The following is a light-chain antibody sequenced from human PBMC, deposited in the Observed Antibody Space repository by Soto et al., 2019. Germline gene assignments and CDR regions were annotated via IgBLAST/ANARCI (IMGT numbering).Light chain of an antibody. J-gene: IGLJ2*01. CDR1: SGHSSYI. Sequence: QPVLTQSSSASASLGSSVKLTCTLSSGHSSYIIAWHQQQPGKAPRYLMKLEGSGSYNKGSGVPDRFSGSSSGADRYLTISNLRSEDEADYYCETWDRNFHVVFGGGTKLTVL. CDR2: LEGSGSY. V-gene: IGLV4-60*03. CDR3: ETWDRNFHVV.